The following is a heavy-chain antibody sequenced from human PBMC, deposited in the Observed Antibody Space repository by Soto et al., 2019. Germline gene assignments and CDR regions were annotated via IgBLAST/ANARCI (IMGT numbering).Heavy chain of an antibody. CDR1: GFTVSNNY. CDR2: IYSGGST. CDR3: AAYSHKGY. J-gene: IGHJ4*02. Sequence: EEQLVESGGDLVQPGGSLRLSCAASGFTVSNNYMSWVRQAPGKGLEWVSLIYSGGSTDYADSVKGRFTISRDSSKNTLYLQMNSRRAEDTAMYYGAAYSHKGYWGQGTLVTVSS. D-gene: IGHD3-16*01. V-gene: IGHV3-66*01.